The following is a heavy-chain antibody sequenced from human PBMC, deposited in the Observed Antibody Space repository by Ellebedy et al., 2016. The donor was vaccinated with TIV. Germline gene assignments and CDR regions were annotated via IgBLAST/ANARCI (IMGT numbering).Heavy chain of an antibody. V-gene: IGHV4-59*11. CDR2: VYSSGTT. CDR3: ARAIHFDWLLPPAFDY. CDR1: GISTNNHY. D-gene: IGHD3-9*01. J-gene: IGHJ4*02. Sequence: MPSETLSLTCTVSGISTNNHYWSWIRQPPGRGLEWIGYVYSSGTTTYTPSLRSRVTMSVDSSSQVSLKLSSVTAADTAIYYFARAIHFDWLLPPAFDYWGQGTLVTVSS.